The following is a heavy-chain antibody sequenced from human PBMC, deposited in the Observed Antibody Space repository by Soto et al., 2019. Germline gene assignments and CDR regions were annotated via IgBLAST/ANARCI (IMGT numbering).Heavy chain of an antibody. D-gene: IGHD3-3*01. Sequence: SVKFSCKASGGTFSSYASSWVRQAPGQGLDWMGGNIPICGTANYAQKFQGRVTITADESTSTDYMELSSLRSEDTAVYYCARDSSYDFWSGCYTVPPMDWFDPWGQGTLVTVSS. CDR3: ARDSSYDFWSGCYTVPPMDWFDP. V-gene: IGHV1-69*13. J-gene: IGHJ5*02. CDR1: GGTFSSYA. CDR2: NIPICGTA.